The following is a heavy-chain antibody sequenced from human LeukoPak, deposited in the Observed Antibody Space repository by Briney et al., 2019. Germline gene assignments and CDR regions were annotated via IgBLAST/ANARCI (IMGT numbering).Heavy chain of an antibody. Sequence: ASVKVSCKASGYTFTSYAMNWVRQAPGQGLEWMGWINTNTGNPTYAQGFTGRFVFSLDTSVSTAYLQISSLKAEDTAVYYCARGPVLRYFDWLLFGSPNDYWGQGTLVTVSS. V-gene: IGHV7-4-1*02. CDR1: GYTFTSYA. J-gene: IGHJ4*02. D-gene: IGHD3-9*01. CDR2: INTNTGNP. CDR3: ARGPVLRYFDWLLFGSPNDY.